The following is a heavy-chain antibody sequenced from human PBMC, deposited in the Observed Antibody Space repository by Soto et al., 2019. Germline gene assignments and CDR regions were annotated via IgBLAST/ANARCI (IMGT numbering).Heavy chain of an antibody. V-gene: IGHV1-3*01. D-gene: IGHD3-3*01. CDR3: ARTYDDFYWFDP. CDR2: INAGNGNT. J-gene: IGHJ5*02. Sequence: ASVKVSCKASGYTFTSYAMHWVRQAPGQRLEWMGWINAGNGNTKYSQKFQGRVTITRDTSASTAYMELSSLRSEDTAVYYCARTYDDFYWFDPWGQGTLVIVSS. CDR1: GYTFTSYA.